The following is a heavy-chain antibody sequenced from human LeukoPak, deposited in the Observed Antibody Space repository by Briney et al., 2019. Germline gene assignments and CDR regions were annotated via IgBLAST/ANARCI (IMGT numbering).Heavy chain of an antibody. D-gene: IGHD1-26*01. CDR3: ARDRGYIDSGSYYKDGRDGIRREAFDI. J-gene: IGHJ3*02. CDR1: GFTFSNYW. CDR2: VKQHGSEE. V-gene: IGHV3-7*01. Sequence: GGSLRLSCAASGFTFSNYWMNWVRQAPWKGLEWVANVKQHGSEEYYVDSVKGRFTISRDNAKNSLYLQMNSLRAEDTAVYYCARDRGYIDSGSYYKDGRDGIRREAFDIWGQGTMVTVSS.